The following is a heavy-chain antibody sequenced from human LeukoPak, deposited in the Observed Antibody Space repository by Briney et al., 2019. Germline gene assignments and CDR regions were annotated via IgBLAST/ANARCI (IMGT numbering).Heavy chain of an antibody. CDR3: AKGPAMVRGTFDP. V-gene: IGHV3-23*01. CDR2: ISGSGGST. D-gene: IGHD3-10*01. Sequence: GGTLRLSCAASGFTFSSYGMSWVRQAPGKGLEWVSAISGSGGSTYYADSVKGRFTISRDNSKNTLYLQMNSLRAEDTAVYFCAKGPAMVRGTFDPWGQGALVTVSS. CDR1: GFTFSSYG. J-gene: IGHJ5*02.